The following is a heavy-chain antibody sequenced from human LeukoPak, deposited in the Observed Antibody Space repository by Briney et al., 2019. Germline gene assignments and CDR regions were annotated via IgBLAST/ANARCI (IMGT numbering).Heavy chain of an antibody. CDR2: ISHDGSNK. D-gene: IGHD3-22*01. V-gene: IGHV3-30-3*01. CDR3: ARDDREDYYDSSEPPGAFDI. Sequence: PGGSLRLSCAASGFTFSSHYMHWVRQAPGKGLEWVAVISHDGSNKYYADSVKGRFTISRDNSKNTLYLQMNSLRAEDTAVYYCARDDREDYYDSSEPPGAFDIWGQGTMVTVSS. J-gene: IGHJ3*02. CDR1: GFTFSSHY.